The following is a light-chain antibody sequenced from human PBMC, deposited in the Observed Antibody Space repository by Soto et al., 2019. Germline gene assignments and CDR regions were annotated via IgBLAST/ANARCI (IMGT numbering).Light chain of an antibody. CDR1: SSKIGAGYD. V-gene: IGLV1-40*01. CDR3: QSSDSSLSGFYV. CDR2: GNS. Sequence: QSVLTQPPSVSGAPGQRVTMSCTGSSSKIGAGYDVHWYQQLPGTAPKLLIYGNSNRPSGVPDRFSGSKSGTSASLAITVLQAEDEADYYCQSSDSSLSGFYVFGTGTKVTVL. J-gene: IGLJ1*01.